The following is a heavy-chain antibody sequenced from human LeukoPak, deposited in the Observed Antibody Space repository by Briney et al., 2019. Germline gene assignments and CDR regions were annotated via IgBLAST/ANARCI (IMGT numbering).Heavy chain of an antibody. Sequence: SETLSLTCAVYGGSFSGYYWSWIRQPQGKGLEWIGEINHRGGTNYNPSLKSRVTISADTSNNQFSLKLRSVIAADTAVYYCTRAGPNYYYYGLDVWGQGTTVTVSS. CDR1: GGSFSGYY. CDR2: INHRGGT. J-gene: IGHJ6*02. D-gene: IGHD3-10*01. V-gene: IGHV4-34*01. CDR3: TRAGPNYYYYGLDV.